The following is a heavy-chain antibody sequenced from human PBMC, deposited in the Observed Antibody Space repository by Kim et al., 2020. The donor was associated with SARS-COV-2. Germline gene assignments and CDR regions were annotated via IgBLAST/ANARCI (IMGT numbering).Heavy chain of an antibody. CDR2: SN. CDR3: AREWPGWFDP. Sequence: SNYYNPSLKRLVTISVDTSKHTFSLKLSSVTAAATAVYYCAREWPGWFDPWGQGTLVTVSS. J-gene: IGHJ5*02. V-gene: IGHV4-31*01.